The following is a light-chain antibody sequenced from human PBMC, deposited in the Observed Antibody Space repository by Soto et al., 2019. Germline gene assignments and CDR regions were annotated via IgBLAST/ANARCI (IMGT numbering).Light chain of an antibody. J-gene: IGLJ1*01. V-gene: IGLV2-14*01. CDR2: EVT. CDR3: SSYTPSSTV. CDR1: SSDGAGYKD. Sequence: QSALPQPASVSGSPGQSITIACTATSSDGAGYKDVSWYQQHPGNAPKLMIYEVTYRPSGVSTRFSGSQSGNTAALAISGLHPDDDAAYYCSSYTPSSTVFGTGTKVTVL.